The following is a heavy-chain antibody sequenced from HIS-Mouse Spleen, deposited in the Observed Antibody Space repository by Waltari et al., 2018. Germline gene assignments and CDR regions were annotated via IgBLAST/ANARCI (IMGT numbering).Heavy chain of an antibody. Sequence: QVQLQQWGAGLLKPSETLSLTCAVYGGSFSGYYWSRIRQPPGKGLEWIGEINHSGSPNSTPSLKGRVTISGDTSKNRFSLKLSSVTAADTAVYYCARGRSPATVTIGYYFDYWGQGTLVTVSS. D-gene: IGHD4-17*01. J-gene: IGHJ4*02. CDR1: GGSFSGYY. V-gene: IGHV4-34*01. CDR3: ARGRSPATVTIGYYFDY. CDR2: INHSGSP.